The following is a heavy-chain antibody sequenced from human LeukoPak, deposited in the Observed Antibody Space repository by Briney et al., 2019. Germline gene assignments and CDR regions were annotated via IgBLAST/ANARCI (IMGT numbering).Heavy chain of an antibody. CDR2: IKSKTDGGTT. Sequence: GGSLRLSCAASGFTFSNAWMNWVRQAPGKGLEWVGRIKSKTDGGTTDYAAPVKGRFTISRDNAKNTLYLQMNSLRAEDTAVYYCVRGYSGTYRLDYWGQGTLVTVSS. CDR3: VRGYSGTYRLDY. CDR1: GFTFSNAW. J-gene: IGHJ4*02. D-gene: IGHD1-26*01. V-gene: IGHV3-15*07.